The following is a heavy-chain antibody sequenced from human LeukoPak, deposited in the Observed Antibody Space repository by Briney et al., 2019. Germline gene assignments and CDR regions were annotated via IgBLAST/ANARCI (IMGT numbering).Heavy chain of an antibody. Sequence: SETLSLTCAVSGGSISSGGYSWSWIRQPPGKGLEWIGYIYHSGSTYYNPSLKSRVTISVDRSKNQFSLKLSSVTAADTAVYYCAIGYSGYQGEMAIGYFDYWGQGTLVTVSS. CDR2: IYHSGST. J-gene: IGHJ4*02. D-gene: IGHD5-12*01. CDR3: AIGYSGYQGEMAIGYFDY. V-gene: IGHV4-30-2*01. CDR1: GGSISSGGYS.